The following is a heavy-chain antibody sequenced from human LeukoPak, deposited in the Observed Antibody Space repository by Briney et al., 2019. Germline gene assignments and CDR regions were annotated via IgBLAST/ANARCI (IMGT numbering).Heavy chain of an antibody. CDR1: GGTFSSYA. V-gene: IGHV1-69*06. CDR2: IIPIFGTA. J-gene: IGHJ5*02. D-gene: IGHD4-17*01. Sequence: GASVKVSCKASGGTFSSYAISWVRQAPGQGLEWMGGIIPIFGTANYAQKFQGRVTITADKSTSTAYMELSSLRSEDTAVYYCASSDTQVTTTVTYGWFDPWGQGTLVTVSS. CDR3: ASSDTQVTTTVTYGWFDP.